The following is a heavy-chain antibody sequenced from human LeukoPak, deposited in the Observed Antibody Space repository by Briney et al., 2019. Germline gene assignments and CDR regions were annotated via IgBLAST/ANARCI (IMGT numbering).Heavy chain of an antibody. CDR1: GGSISSYY. J-gene: IGHJ4*02. CDR2: IYYSGST. Sequence: PSETLSLTCTVSGGSISSYYWSWIRQPPGKGLEWIGYIYYSGSTNYNPSLKSRVTISVDTSKNQFSLKLSSVTAADTAVYYCARGSGQWLAPFDYWGQGTLVTVFS. D-gene: IGHD6-19*01. V-gene: IGHV4-59*01. CDR3: ARGSGQWLAPFDY.